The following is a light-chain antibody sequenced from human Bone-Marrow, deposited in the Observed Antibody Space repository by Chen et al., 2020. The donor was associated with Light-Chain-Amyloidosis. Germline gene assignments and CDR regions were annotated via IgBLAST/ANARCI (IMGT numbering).Light chain of an antibody. J-gene: IGLJ3*02. CDR3: RVWDRSSDHPV. V-gene: IGLV3-21*02. CDR2: DDS. Sequence: SYVLTQPSSVSVAPGQTAPIACGGNNIGSTSVHWYQQTPGQAPLLVVYDDSDRPSGIPERLSGANSGNTATLTISRVEAGDEADDDCRVWDRSSDHPVFGGGTKLTVL. CDR1: NIGSTS.